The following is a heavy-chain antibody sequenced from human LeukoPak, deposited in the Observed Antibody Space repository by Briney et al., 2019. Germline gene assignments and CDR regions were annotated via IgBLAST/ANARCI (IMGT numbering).Heavy chain of an antibody. CDR2: IYYSGST. D-gene: IGHD6-6*01. CDR3: ARREGARPMDY. Sequence: SETLSLTCTVSGGSISSSSSYFWGWIRQPPGKGLEWIGSIYYSGSTYYNPSLRSRVTISVDASKNQFSLKLSSVTAADTAVYYCARREGARPMDYWGQGILVTVSS. V-gene: IGHV4-39*01. CDR1: GGSISSSSSYF. J-gene: IGHJ4*02.